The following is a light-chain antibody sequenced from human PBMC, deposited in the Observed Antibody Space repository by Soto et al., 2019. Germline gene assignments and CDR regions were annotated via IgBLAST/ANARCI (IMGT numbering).Light chain of an antibody. Sequence: QSALTQPASVSGSPGQSITISCTGTSSDVGGYNYVSWYQQHPGEAPKLMIYEVSNRPSGVSNRFSGSKSGNTASLTISGLQAEDEADYYCSSYTSTYTPLYVFGTGTKVTVL. CDR3: SSYTSTYTPLYV. V-gene: IGLV2-14*01. CDR2: EVS. CDR1: SSDVGGYNY. J-gene: IGLJ1*01.